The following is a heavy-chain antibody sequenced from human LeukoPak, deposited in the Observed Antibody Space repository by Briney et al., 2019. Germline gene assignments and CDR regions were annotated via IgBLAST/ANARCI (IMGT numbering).Heavy chain of an antibody. CDR3: AKNAGVVVVAAAIPDY. CDR2: INSDGSST. J-gene: IGHJ4*02. D-gene: IGHD2-15*01. V-gene: IGHV3-74*01. Sequence: GGSLRLSCAASGFTFSSYWMHWVRQAPGKGLVWVSRINSDGSSTSYADSVKGRFTISRDNSKNTLYLQMNSLRAEDTAVYYCAKNAGVVVVAAAIPDYWGQGTLVTVSS. CDR1: GFTFSSYW.